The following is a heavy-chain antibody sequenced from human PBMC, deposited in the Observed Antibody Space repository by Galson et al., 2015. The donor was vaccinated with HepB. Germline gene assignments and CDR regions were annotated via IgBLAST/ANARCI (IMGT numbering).Heavy chain of an antibody. CDR2: ISGSGGST. J-gene: IGHJ4*02. D-gene: IGHD3-22*01. Sequence: SLRLSCAAPEFILSMYWMNWVRQAPGKGLEWVARISGSGGSTYYADSVKGRFTVSRDNSLDTVDLQMDSLRVDDTAVYYCAKDYLPYYDRWGSYSDLYYFDYWGQGTLVTVSS. V-gene: IGHV3-23*01. CDR3: AKDYLPYYDRWGSYSDLYYFDY. CDR1: EFILSMYW.